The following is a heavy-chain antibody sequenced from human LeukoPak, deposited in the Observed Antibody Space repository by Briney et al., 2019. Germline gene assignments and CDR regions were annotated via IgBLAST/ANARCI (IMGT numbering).Heavy chain of an antibody. V-gene: IGHV1-69*13. Sequence: GASVKVSCKASGGTFSSYAISWVRQAPGQGLEWMGGIIPIFGTANYAQKFQGRVTITADESTSTAYMELSSLRSDDTAMYYCAREEYCLIDYWGQGTLVTVSS. CDR3: AREEYCLIDY. CDR1: GGTFSSYA. CDR2: IIPIFGTA. J-gene: IGHJ4*02. D-gene: IGHD2-8*02.